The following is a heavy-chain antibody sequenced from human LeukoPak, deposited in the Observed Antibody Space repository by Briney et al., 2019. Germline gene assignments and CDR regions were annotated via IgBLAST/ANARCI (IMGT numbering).Heavy chain of an antibody. CDR3: ARSAPPYCGGDCYGY. Sequence: SETLSLTCAVSGGSISSSNWWSWVRQPPGKGLEWIGEIYHSGSTNYNPSLKSRVTISVDKSKNQFSLKLSSVTATDTAVYYCARSAPPYCGGDCYGYWGQGTLVTVSS. V-gene: IGHV4-4*02. CDR2: IYHSGST. D-gene: IGHD2-21*01. CDR1: GGSISSSNW. J-gene: IGHJ4*02.